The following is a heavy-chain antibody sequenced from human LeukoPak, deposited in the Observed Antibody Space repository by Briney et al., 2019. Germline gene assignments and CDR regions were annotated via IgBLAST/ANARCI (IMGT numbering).Heavy chain of an antibody. V-gene: IGHV1-69*01. D-gene: IGHD3-16*01. J-gene: IGHJ4*02. CDR2: IIPMFKTP. CDR3: ARDGGGSVDY. Sequence: SVKVSCKASGVTFSSYAMSWARQAPGQGLEWMGGIIPMFKTPKYVQKFQDRLTITADESTSTAYMELSSLTSDDPAAYYCARDGGGSVDYWGQGTLITVSS. CDR1: GVTFSSYA.